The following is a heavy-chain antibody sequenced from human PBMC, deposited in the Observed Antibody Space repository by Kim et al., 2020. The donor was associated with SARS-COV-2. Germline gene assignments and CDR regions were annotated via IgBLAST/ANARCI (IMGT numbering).Heavy chain of an antibody. V-gene: IGHV6-1*01. CDR2: TYYRFKWYN. CDR1: GDMVSSFSAA. Sequence: SQTLSLTCAISGDMVSSFSAAWNWIRQFPSRGLEWLGSTYYRFKWYNDYAESVKSRITVNPDTSKNQFSLQLSSVTPEDTAVYYCARLSYDSIPHWGQGTVVTVSS. D-gene: IGHD3-22*01. CDR3: ARLSYDSIPH. J-gene: IGHJ4*02.